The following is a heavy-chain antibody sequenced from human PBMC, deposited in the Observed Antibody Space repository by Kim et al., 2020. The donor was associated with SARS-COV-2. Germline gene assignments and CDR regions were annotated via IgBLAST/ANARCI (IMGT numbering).Heavy chain of an antibody. J-gene: IGHJ4*01. Sequence: GGSLRLSCTASGFAFDDYAFHWVRHAPGKGLEWVSLIGGDDVFIMYAASLRGRLTISRDKSKDSLYRKWNSLGPEDTARYTWEKDIATAPSNYW. V-gene: IGHV3-43*02. CDR1: GFAFDDYA. CDR2: IGGDDVFI. CDR3: EKDIATAPSNY.